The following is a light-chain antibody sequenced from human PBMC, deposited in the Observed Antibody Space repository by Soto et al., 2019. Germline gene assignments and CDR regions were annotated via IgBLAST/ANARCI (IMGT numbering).Light chain of an antibody. Sequence: EIVMTQSPATLSVSPGERATLSCRASQSVSSNLAWYQQKPGQAPRLIIYGASTRATGIPARFSGSGSGTEFTLTISSLQSEDFAVYYCQQYNNWPPWTFGQGTTVEIK. CDR1: QSVSSN. J-gene: IGKJ1*01. CDR3: QQYNNWPPWT. CDR2: GAS. V-gene: IGKV3-15*01.